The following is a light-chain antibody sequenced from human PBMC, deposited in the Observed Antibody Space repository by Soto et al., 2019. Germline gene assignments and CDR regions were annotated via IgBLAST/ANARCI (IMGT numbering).Light chain of an antibody. Sequence: EIVLTQSPGTLFLSQGEGATLSCRASQSVSTNFFAWYQQKPGQAPRLLIYGASTRATGIPDRFSGSGSGTDFTLTISRLEPEDFAVYYCQQYGRTSWTFGQGTKVDIK. CDR1: QSVSTNF. V-gene: IGKV3-20*01. CDR3: QQYGRTSWT. CDR2: GAS. J-gene: IGKJ1*01.